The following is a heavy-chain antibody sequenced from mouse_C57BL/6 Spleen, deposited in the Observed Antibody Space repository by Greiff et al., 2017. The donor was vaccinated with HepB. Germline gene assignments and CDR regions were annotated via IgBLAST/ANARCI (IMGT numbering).Heavy chain of an antibody. CDR3: ARGITTVVATPFDY. CDR1: GYTFTSYG. J-gene: IGHJ2*01. CDR2: IYPRSGNT. V-gene: IGHV1-81*01. Sequence: VHLVESGAELARPGASVKLSCKASGYTFTSYGISWVKQRTGQGLEWIGEIYPRSGNTYYNEKFKGKATLTADKSSSTAYMELRSLTSEDSAVYFCARGITTVVATPFDYWGQGTTLTVSS. D-gene: IGHD1-1*01.